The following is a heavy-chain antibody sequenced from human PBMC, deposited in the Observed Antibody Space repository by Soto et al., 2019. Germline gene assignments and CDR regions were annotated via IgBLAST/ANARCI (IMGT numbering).Heavy chain of an antibody. CDR3: ARGIARDDFWSGYYTGTGPRTESCSHP. CDR1: GGSISSGGYY. D-gene: IGHD3-3*01. J-gene: IGHJ5*02. V-gene: IGHV4-31*03. CDR2: IYYSGST. Sequence: SETLSLTCTVSGGSISSGGYYWSWIRQHPGKGLEWIGYIYYSGSTYYNPSLKSRVTISVDTSKNQFSLKLSSVTAADTAVYYCARGIARDDFWSGYYTGTGPRTESCSHPWGQGPLVTVSS.